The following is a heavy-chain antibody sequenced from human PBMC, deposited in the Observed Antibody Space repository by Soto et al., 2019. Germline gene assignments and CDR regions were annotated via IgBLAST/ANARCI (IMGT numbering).Heavy chain of an antibody. CDR1: GGSISTYY. CDR3: ARGRFGELSPFDY. D-gene: IGHD3-10*01. Sequence: SETLSLTCTVSGGSISTYYWHWIRQPPGKGLEWIAYIYYTGNAKYSPSLKSRVTISVDTSKNDFSLNLNSVTAADTAVYYCARGRFGELSPFDYWGRGTLVTVSS. CDR2: IYYTGNA. J-gene: IGHJ4*02. V-gene: IGHV4-59*01.